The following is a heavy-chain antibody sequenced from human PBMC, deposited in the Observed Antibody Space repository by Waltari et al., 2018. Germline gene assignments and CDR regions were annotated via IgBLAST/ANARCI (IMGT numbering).Heavy chain of an antibody. Sequence: QLQLQESGPGLVKPSETLSLPCTVSGCSISSSSYYWGWTRQPPGKGLEWIGSIYYSGSTYYNPSLKSRVTISVDTSKNQFSLKLSSVTAADTAVYYCARRAGSGSPFDYWGQGTLVTVSS. J-gene: IGHJ4*02. CDR2: IYYSGST. CDR1: GCSISSSSYY. CDR3: ARRAGSGSPFDY. V-gene: IGHV4-39*07. D-gene: IGHD1-26*01.